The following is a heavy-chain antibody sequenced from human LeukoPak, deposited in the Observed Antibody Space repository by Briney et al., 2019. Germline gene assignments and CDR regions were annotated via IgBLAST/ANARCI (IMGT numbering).Heavy chain of an antibody. Sequence: SETLSLTCAVYGGSFSGYYWSWIRQPPGKGLEWIGEINHSGSTNYNPSLKSRVTISVDTSKNQSSLKLSSVTAADTAVYYCAREGMATDYWGQGTLVTVSS. J-gene: IGHJ4*02. V-gene: IGHV4-34*01. D-gene: IGHD5-24*01. CDR3: AREGMATDY. CDR1: GGSFSGYY. CDR2: INHSGST.